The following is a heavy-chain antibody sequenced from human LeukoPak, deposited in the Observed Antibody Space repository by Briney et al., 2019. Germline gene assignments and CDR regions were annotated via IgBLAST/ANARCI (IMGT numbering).Heavy chain of an antibody. CDR1: GFTFNNYA. J-gene: IGHJ4*02. Sequence: PGGSLRLSCAASGFTFNNYAMSWVRQVPGKGLEWVSAITGSGGSTYYADSVKGRFTISRDNSKNTLYLQMNSLRAEDTAIYYCAKDRLDYWGQGTLVTVSS. V-gene: IGHV3-23*01. CDR2: ITGSGGST. CDR3: AKDRLDY.